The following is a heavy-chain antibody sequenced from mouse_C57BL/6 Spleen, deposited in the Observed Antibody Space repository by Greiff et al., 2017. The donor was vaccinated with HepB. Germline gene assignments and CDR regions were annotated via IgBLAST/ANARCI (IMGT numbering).Heavy chain of an antibody. CDR2: IDPSDSET. CDR1: GYTFTSYW. J-gene: IGHJ4*01. D-gene: IGHD2-5*01. Sequence: QVQLQQPGAELVRPGSSVKLSCKASGYTFTSYWMHWVKQRPIQGLEWIGNIDPSDSETHYNQKFKDKATLTVDKSSSTAYMQLSSLTSEDSAVYYCARGGSNGYAMDYWGQGTSVTVSS. CDR3: ARGGSNGYAMDY. V-gene: IGHV1-52*01.